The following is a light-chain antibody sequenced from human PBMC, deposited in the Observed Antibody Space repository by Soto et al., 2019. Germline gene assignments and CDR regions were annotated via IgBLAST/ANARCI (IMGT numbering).Light chain of an antibody. CDR3: TQALLTPLT. Sequence: EIVMAQSPLSLPVTPGEPASISCRSSQSLLHSNGYNYLDWYLQKPGQSPQLLIYLGSNRASGVPDRFSGSGSGTDFTLKISRVEVEDVVLYYCTQALLTPLTFAGGTKVDIK. V-gene: IGKV2-28*01. J-gene: IGKJ4*01. CDR2: LGS. CDR1: QSLLHSNGYNY.